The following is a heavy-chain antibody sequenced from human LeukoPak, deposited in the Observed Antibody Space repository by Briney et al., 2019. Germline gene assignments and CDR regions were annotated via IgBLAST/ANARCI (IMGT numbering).Heavy chain of an antibody. D-gene: IGHD1-26*01. V-gene: IGHV3-48*01. J-gene: IGHJ4*02. CDR2: ISSSSSTI. CDR3: ARSRGSSGSYPFDY. CDR1: GFTFSSYS. Sequence: GGSLGLSCAASGFTFSSYSMNWVRQAPGKGLEWVSYISSSSSTIYYAGSVKGRFTISRDNAKNSLFLQMNSLRAEDTAVYYCARSRGSSGSYPFDYWAQGTLVTVSS.